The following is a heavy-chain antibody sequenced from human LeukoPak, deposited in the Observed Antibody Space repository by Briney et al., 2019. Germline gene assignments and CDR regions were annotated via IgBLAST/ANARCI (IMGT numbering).Heavy chain of an antibody. CDR3: ARDRGFSYGIDF. CDR1: GFTFSSHW. D-gene: IGHD5-18*01. J-gene: IGHJ4*02. V-gene: IGHV3-74*01. CDR2: INSDGSTT. Sequence: PGGSLRLSCAASGFTFSSHWMHWVRQAPGKGLVWVSRINSDGSTTTYADSVKGRFTISRDNAKKSLFLQVSSLRGEDTAVYYCARDRGFSYGIDFWGQGTLVTVSS.